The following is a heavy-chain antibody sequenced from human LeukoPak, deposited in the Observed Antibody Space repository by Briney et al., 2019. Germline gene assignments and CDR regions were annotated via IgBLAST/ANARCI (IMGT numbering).Heavy chain of an antibody. CDR1: GGSFSGYY. CDR3: ARGGGRWLQLNDY. J-gene: IGHJ4*02. V-gene: IGHV4-34*01. D-gene: IGHD5-24*01. Sequence: PSETLSLTCAVYGGSFSGYYWSWIRQPPGKGLEWIGEINHSGSTNYNPSLKSRVTISVDTSKNQLSLKLSSVTAADTAVYYCARGGGRWLQLNDYWGQGTLVTVSS. CDR2: INHSGST.